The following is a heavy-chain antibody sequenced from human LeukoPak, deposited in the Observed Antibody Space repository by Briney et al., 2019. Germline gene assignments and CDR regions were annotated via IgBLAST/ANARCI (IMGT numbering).Heavy chain of an antibody. CDR3: AKDAYSSSWYGVFDY. Sequence: GGSLRLSCAASGFTFSSYWMSWVRQAPGKGLEWVANIKQDGSEKYYVDSVKGRFTISRDNAKNSLYLQMNSLRAEDTAVYYCAKDAYSSSWYGVFDYWGQGTLVTVSS. J-gene: IGHJ4*02. D-gene: IGHD6-13*01. CDR1: GFTFSSYW. V-gene: IGHV3-7*03. CDR2: IKQDGSEK.